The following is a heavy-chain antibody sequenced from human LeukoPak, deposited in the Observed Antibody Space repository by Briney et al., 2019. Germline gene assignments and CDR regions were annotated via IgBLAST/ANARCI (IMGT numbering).Heavy chain of an antibody. V-gene: IGHV4-59*12. J-gene: IGHJ3*02. CDR2: IYYSGST. CDR1: GGSISSYY. D-gene: IGHD1-26*01. Sequence: SETLSLTCTVSGGSISSYYWSWIRQPPGKGLEWIGYIYYSGSTNYNPSLKSRVTISVDTSKNQFSLKLNSVTAADTAVYHCARDRSGSYYDAFDIWGQGTTVTVSS. CDR3: ARDRSGSYYDAFDI.